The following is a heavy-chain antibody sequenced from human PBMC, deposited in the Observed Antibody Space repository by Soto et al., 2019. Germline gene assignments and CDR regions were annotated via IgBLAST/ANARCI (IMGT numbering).Heavy chain of an antibody. D-gene: IGHD3-3*02. CDR2: NVPTLRIT. Sequence: QVQLVQSGAEVKKPGASLRVSCETSGGTSTIYTITWVRQAPGQGLQWMGRNVPTLRITNYAQEFQGRLTITADSSTSTAHIELTSLTSEDTAVYYCATDKYGAGRVGVHFWGQGTLVTVSS. V-gene: IGHV1-69*08. CDR3: ATDKYGAGRVGVHF. CDR1: GGTSTIYT. J-gene: IGHJ4*02.